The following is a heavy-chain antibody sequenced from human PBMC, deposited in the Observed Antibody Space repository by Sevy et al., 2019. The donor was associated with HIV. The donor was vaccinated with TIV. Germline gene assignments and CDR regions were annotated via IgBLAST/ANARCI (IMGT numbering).Heavy chain of an antibody. CDR1: GFTFSKYS. J-gene: IGHJ4*02. V-gene: IGHV3-23*01. CDR3: AREGGTKPHDY. D-gene: IGHD1-26*01. CDR2: LSFGCGEI. Sequence: GGSLRLSCAASGFTFSKYSMSWVRQPPGKGLEWVSILSFGCGEINYADSVKGRFTISRDNSKSSLYLQMNNLRPEDTVLYYWAREGGTKPHDYWGQGTLVTVSS.